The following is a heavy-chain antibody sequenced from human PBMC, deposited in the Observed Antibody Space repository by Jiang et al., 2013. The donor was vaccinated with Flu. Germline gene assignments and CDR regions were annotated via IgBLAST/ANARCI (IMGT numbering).Heavy chain of an antibody. CDR1: NYTFSVYG. CDR2: ISGYNGRT. J-gene: IGHJ5*02. Sequence: VKKPGASVKVSCKTSNYTFSVYGISWVRQAPGQGLEWMGWISGYNGRTSYAQKFQGRVTMTTDTSTNTAYMELKNLRSDDTAVYFCARDRLAGDRWFDPWGQGTPVTVSS. D-gene: IGHD3-16*01. V-gene: IGHV1-18*01. CDR3: ARDRLAGDRWFDP.